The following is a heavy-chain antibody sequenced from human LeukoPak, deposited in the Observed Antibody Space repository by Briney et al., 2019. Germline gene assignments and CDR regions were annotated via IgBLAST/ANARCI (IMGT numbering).Heavy chain of an antibody. CDR1: GGSISNYC. Sequence: SETLSLTCTVSGGSISNYCWSWVRQPAGKGLEWIGRIYISGSTNYNPSLKSRVTISVDKSKNQFSLKLSSVTAADTAVYYCARFHGSGFYLDYWGQGTLVTVSS. V-gene: IGHV4-4*07. D-gene: IGHD3-10*01. CDR2: IYISGST. CDR3: ARFHGSGFYLDY. J-gene: IGHJ4*02.